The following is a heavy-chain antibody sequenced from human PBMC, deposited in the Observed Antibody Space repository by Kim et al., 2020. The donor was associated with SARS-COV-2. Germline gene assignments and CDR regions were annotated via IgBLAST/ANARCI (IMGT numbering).Heavy chain of an antibody. CDR3: ARDRGAGTTKNWFDP. CDR2: INPNSGGT. Sequence: ASVKVSCKASGYTFTGYYMHWVRQAPGQGLEWMGRINPNSGGTNYAQKFQGRVTMTRDTSISTAYMELSRLRSDDTAVYYCARDRGAGTTKNWFDPWGQGTLVTVSS. CDR1: GYTFTGYY. D-gene: IGHD1-7*01. J-gene: IGHJ5*02. V-gene: IGHV1-2*06.